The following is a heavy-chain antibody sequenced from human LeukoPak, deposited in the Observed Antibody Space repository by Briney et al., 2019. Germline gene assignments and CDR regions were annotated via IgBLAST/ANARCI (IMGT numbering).Heavy chain of an antibody. D-gene: IGHD2-21*02. CDR3: AKDLPCGGDCSANWFDP. Sequence: GGSLRLSCAASGFTFSSYAMSWVRQAPGKGLEWVSAISGSGGSTYYADSVKSRFTISRDNSKNTLYLQMNSLRAEDTAVYYCAKDLPCGGDCSANWFDPWGQGTLVTVSS. CDR2: ISGSGGST. J-gene: IGHJ5*02. CDR1: GFTFSSYA. V-gene: IGHV3-23*01.